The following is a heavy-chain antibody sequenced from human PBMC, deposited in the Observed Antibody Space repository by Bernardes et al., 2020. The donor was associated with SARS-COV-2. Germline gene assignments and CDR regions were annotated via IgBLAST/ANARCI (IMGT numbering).Heavy chain of an antibody. D-gene: IGHD6-19*01. CDR1: EFTFSDSG. J-gene: IGHJ4*02. V-gene: IGHV3-7*01. CDR3: ARDLWGSGWPFDY. Sequence: GGSLRLSRGESEFTFSDSGMSWVRQAPGKGPEWVANINRSGRAKNYVESVKGRFTISRDNAKNSLYLQMNSLRDEDTAVYYCARDLWGSGWPFDYWGLGTLVIVS. CDR2: INRSGRAK.